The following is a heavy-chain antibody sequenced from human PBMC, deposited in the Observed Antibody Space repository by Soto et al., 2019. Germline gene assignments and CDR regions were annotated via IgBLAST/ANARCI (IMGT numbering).Heavy chain of an antibody. V-gene: IGHV1-69*06. Sequence: SVKVSCKASGRTFNNYAITWVRQAPGQGLEWMGGIIPMVGTANYAQKFQGRVTMTEDTSTDTAYMELSSLRSEDTAVYYCATDRGTPYSSGWPFDYWGQGTLVTVS. D-gene: IGHD6-19*01. J-gene: IGHJ4*02. CDR2: IIPMVGTA. CDR1: GRTFNNYA. CDR3: ATDRGTPYSSGWPFDY.